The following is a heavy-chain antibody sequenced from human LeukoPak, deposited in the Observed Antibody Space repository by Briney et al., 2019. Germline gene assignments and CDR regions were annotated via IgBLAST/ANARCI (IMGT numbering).Heavy chain of an antibody. CDR1: GFTVSSNY. CDR3: ARARGYSYDYFDY. CDR2: TYSGGST. Sequence: GGSLRLSCAASGFTVSSNYMSWVRQAPGKGLEWVSVTYSGGSTYYADSVKGRFTISRDNSKNTLYLQMNSLRAEDTAVYYCARARGYSYDYFDYWGQGTLVTVSS. D-gene: IGHD5-18*01. J-gene: IGHJ4*02. V-gene: IGHV3-53*01.